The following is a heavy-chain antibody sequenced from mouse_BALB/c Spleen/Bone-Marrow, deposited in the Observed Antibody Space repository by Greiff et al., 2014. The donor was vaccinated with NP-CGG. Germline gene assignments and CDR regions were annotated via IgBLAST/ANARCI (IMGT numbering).Heavy chain of an antibody. V-gene: IGHV5-9-4*01. CDR2: ISSGGSYT. CDR1: GFTFSSYA. J-gene: IGHJ2*01. CDR3: ARDRGYFDY. D-gene: IGHD3-1*01. Sequence: EVKLMESGGGLVKPGGSLKLSCAASGFTFSSYAMSWVRQSPEKRLEWVAEISSGGSYTYYPDTVTCRFTISRDNAKNTLYLEMSSLRSEDTAMYYCARDRGYFDYWGQGTTLTVSS.